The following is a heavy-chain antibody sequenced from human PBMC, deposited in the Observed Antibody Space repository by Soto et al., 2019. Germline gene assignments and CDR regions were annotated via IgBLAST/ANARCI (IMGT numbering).Heavy chain of an antibody. CDR1: GGSISSGGYY. V-gene: IGHV4-31*03. J-gene: IGHJ4*02. CDR2: IYYSGST. CDR3: ASGILRGYSYARNYFDY. D-gene: IGHD5-18*01. Sequence: QVQLQESGPGLVKPSQTLSLTCTVSGGSISSGGYYWRWIRQHPGKGLEWIGYIYYSGSTYYNPSLKSRVTISVDTSKNQFSLKLSSVTAADTAVYYCASGILRGYSYARNYFDYWGQGTLVTVSS.